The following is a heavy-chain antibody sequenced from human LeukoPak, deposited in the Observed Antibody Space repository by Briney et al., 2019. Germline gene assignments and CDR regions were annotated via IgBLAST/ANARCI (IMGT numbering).Heavy chain of an antibody. CDR1: GGSISSYY. V-gene: IGHV4-4*07. Sequence: SETLSLTCTVSGGSISSYYWSWIRQPAGKGLEWIGRIYTSGSTNYNPSLKSRVTMSVDTSKNQFSLKLSSVTAADTAVYYCARVGVGATSYYYYYMDVWGKGTTVTVSS. CDR3: ARVGVGATSYYYYYMDV. CDR2: IYTSGST. D-gene: IGHD1-26*01. J-gene: IGHJ6*03.